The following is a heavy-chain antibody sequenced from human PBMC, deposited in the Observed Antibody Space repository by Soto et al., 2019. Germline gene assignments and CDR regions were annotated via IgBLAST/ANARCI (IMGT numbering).Heavy chain of an antibody. CDR2: IYPNDADT. CDR1: GYSFTYYW. Sequence: GESLKISCKGSGYSFTYYWIAWVRQRPGKDLEWMGIIYPNDADTRYNPSFQGQVTISADKSISTAYLQWTSLKTSDTAMYYCARVPSVVTPGNDYFGVDVWGQGTAVTVSS. V-gene: IGHV5-51*01. CDR3: ARVPSVVTPGNDYFGVDV. D-gene: IGHD2-2*01. J-gene: IGHJ6*02.